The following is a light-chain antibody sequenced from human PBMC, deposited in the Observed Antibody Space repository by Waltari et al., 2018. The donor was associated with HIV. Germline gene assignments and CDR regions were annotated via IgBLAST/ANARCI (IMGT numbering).Light chain of an antibody. CDR2: GAS. CDR1: DLISSNY. V-gene: IGKV3-20*01. J-gene: IGKJ1*01. CDR3: QQYGSSPWG. Sequence: DIVLTQSPGTLSLSPGDRVTLSCRARDLISSNYFAWYQQKPGQAPSLLIYGASSRATCIPDRFSGSGSGTDFTLTISRLDPEDFAGYFCQQYGSSPWGFGQGTKVEIK.